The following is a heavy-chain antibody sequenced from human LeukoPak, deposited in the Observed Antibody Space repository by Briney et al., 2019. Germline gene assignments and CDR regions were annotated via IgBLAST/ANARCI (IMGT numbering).Heavy chain of an antibody. CDR1: GYTFTSYG. CDR2: ISAYNGNT. J-gene: IGHJ4*02. V-gene: IGHV1-18*01. D-gene: IGHD3-10*01. Sequence: GASVKVSCKASGYTFTSYGISWVRQAPGQGLEWMGWISAYNGNTNYAQKLQGRVTITTDTSTSTAYMELRSLRSDDTAVYYCARDVTFGEFLGSFDYWGQGTLVTVSS. CDR3: ARDVTFGEFLGSFDY.